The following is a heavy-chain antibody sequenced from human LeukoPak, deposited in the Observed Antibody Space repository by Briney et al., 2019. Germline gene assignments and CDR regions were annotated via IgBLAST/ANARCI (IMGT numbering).Heavy chain of an antibody. CDR1: GGSFSGYY. D-gene: IGHD3-16*02. J-gene: IGHJ3*02. Sequence: SETLSLTCAAYGGSFSGYYWSWIRQPPGKGLEWIGEINHSGSTNYNPSLKSRVTISVDTSKNQFSLKLSSVTAADTAVYYCARMPYVWGSYRPRNAFDIWGQGTMVTVSS. CDR2: INHSGST. CDR3: ARMPYVWGSYRPRNAFDI. V-gene: IGHV4-34*01.